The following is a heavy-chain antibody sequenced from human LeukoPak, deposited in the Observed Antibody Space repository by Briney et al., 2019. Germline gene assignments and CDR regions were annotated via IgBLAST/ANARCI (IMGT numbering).Heavy chain of an antibody. J-gene: IGHJ3*02. CDR3: ARDDRAATYDAFDI. CDR1: EFTFSNYW. Sequence: GGSLRLSCAASEFTFSNYWMSWVRQAPGKGLEWVANIKEDGSEKYYVDSVKGRFTISRDNAKNSLYLQMNSLRAEDTAVYYCARDDRAATYDAFDIWGQGTMVTVSS. D-gene: IGHD2-15*01. CDR2: IKEDGSEK. V-gene: IGHV3-7*03.